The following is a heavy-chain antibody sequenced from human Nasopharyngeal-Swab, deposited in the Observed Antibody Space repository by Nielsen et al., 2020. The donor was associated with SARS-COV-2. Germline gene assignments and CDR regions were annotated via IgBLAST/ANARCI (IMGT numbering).Heavy chain of an antibody. CDR3: ARISRGYTGYVDQNWFDP. D-gene: IGHD5-12*01. Sequence: GESLKISCAASGFTFSSYWMSWVRQAPGKGLECVANINQDGSPKYYVESVKGRFTVSRDHAENLMYLQMDNLRAEDTAIYYCARISRGYTGYVDQNWFDPWGQGTLVTVSS. J-gene: IGHJ5*02. V-gene: IGHV3-7*03. CDR1: GFTFSSYW. CDR2: INQDGSPK.